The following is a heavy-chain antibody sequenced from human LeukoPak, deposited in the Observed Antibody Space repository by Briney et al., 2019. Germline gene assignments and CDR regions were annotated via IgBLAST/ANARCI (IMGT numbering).Heavy chain of an antibody. D-gene: IGHD6-19*01. V-gene: IGHV3-23*01. CDR1: GFTFSSYG. J-gene: IGHJ4*02. CDR2: ISGSGEST. Sequence: GGTLRLSCAASGFTFSSYGMSWVRQAPGKGLEWVSDISGSGESTHYADSVKGRFTISRDNSKNTLYLQMSSLRGEDTAVYYCAKGAHSSGWLSHDYWGQGTLVTVSS. CDR3: AKGAHSSGWLSHDY.